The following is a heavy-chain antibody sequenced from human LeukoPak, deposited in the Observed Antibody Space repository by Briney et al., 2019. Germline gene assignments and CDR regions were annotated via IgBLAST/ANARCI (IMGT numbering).Heavy chain of an antibody. D-gene: IGHD6-19*01. Sequence: PSETLSLTCAVYGGSFSGYYWSWIRQPPGKGLEWIGEINHSGSTNYNPSLKSRVTISVDTSKNQFSLKLSSVTAADTAVYYCARPSNEGQWLVGQGVDYWGQGTLVTVSS. J-gene: IGHJ4*02. V-gene: IGHV4-34*01. CDR1: GGSFSGYY. CDR2: INHSGST. CDR3: ARPSNEGQWLVGQGVDY.